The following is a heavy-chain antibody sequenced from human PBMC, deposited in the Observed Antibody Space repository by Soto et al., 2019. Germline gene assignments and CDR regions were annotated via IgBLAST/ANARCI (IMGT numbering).Heavy chain of an antibody. CDR3: ARHLRDTNCYWSQFDY. Sequence: QVQLQESGPGLVKPSETLSLTCTVSGDSISNYYWAWIRQPPGKGLEWIGYVHSNGNTHHNPSLKSRVTISMDTSKNQFSLNLNSVTSADTAVYYCARHLRDTNCYWSQFDYWGKGTLVTVSS. V-gene: IGHV4-59*08. CDR2: VHSNGNT. J-gene: IGHJ4*02. D-gene: IGHD3-22*01. CDR1: GDSISNYY.